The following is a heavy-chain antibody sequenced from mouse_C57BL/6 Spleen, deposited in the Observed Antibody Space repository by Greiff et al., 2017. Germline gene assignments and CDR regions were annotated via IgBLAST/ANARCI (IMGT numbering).Heavy chain of an antibody. V-gene: IGHV1-69*01. Sequence: VQLQQPGAELVMPGASVKLSCQASGYTFTRSWMHWLQQRPGQGLEWIGEIDPSDSYTNYNQKFKGKSTLTVDKSSSTAYMQLSSLTSEDSAVYYCARHYYGSSSQAWFAYWGQGTLVTVSA. D-gene: IGHD1-1*01. CDR3: ARHYYGSSSQAWFAY. CDR1: GYTFTRSW. CDR2: IDPSDSYT. J-gene: IGHJ3*01.